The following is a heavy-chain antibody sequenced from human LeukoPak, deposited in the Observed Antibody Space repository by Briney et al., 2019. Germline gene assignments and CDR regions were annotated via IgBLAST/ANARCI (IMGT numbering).Heavy chain of an antibody. V-gene: IGHV3-30*18. CDR1: GFTFSSYG. Sequence: PGGSLRHSCAASGFTFSSYGMHWVRQAPGKGLEWVAVISYDGSNKYYADSVKGRFTISRDNSKNTLYLQMNSLRAEDTAVYYCAKDGTDGSGSYYILDYWGQGTLVTVSS. CDR3: AKDGTDGSGSYYILDY. CDR2: ISYDGSNK. J-gene: IGHJ4*02. D-gene: IGHD3-10*01.